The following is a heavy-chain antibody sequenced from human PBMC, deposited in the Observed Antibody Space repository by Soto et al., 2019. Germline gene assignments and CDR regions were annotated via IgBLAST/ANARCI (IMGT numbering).Heavy chain of an antibody. D-gene: IGHD6-19*01. CDR2: TYYRSKWYN. V-gene: IGHV6-1*01. CDR3: ARAQGIAVDGDFDI. J-gene: IGHJ3*02. CDR1: GDGVSSNSAA. Sequence: SQSHSLTCAISGDGVSSNSAAWNWIRQSPSRGLEWLGRTYYRSKWYNDYAVSVKSRITINPDTSKNQFSLQLNSVTPEDTAVYYCARAQGIAVDGDFDIWGQGTMVTVS.